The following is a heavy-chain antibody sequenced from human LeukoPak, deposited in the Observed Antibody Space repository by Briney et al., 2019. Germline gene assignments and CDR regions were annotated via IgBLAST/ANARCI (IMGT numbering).Heavy chain of an antibody. D-gene: IGHD2-2*02. CDR2: FDPEDGET. Sequence: ASVKVSCKASGGTFSSYAISWVRQAPGKGLEWMGGFDPEDGETIYAQKFQGRVTMTEDTSTDTAYMELSSLRSEDTAVYYCATGSRLVPTAIWDYWGQGTLVTVSS. CDR3: ATGSRLVPTAIWDY. J-gene: IGHJ4*02. V-gene: IGHV1-24*01. CDR1: GGTFSSYA.